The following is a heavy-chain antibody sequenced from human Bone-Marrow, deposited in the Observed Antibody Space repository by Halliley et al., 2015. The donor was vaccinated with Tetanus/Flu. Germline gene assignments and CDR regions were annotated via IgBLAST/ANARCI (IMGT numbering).Heavy chain of an antibody. V-gene: IGHV3-11*01. Sequence: QLVQSGGGLVKPGGSLRLSCAASGFIFSDYYMSWIRQAPGKGLEWVSYISSISSTIYYADSVKGRFTISRDNAKNSLYLQMNSLRAEDTAVYYCARGLFPGVVIIHYAMDVWGQGTTVTVSS. CDR1: GFIFSDYY. CDR3: ARGLFPGVVIIHYAMDV. CDR2: ISSISSTI. D-gene: IGHD3-3*01. J-gene: IGHJ6*02.